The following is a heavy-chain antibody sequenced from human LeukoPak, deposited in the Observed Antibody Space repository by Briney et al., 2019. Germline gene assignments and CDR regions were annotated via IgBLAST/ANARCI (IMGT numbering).Heavy chain of an antibody. Sequence: GGSLRLSCAASGFTFSGYAMHWLRQAPGKGLEWVAVISYDGSNKYYADSVKGRFTISRDNSKNTLYLQMNSLRAEDTAVYYFARFVSIAGDFWGQGTMVTVSS. CDR2: ISYDGSNK. CDR1: GFTFSGYA. CDR3: ARFVSIAGDF. D-gene: IGHD6-6*01. J-gene: IGHJ4*01. V-gene: IGHV3-30*04.